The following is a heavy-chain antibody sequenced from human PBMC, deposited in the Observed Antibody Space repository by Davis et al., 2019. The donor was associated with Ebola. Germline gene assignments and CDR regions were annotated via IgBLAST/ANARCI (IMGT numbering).Heavy chain of an antibody. CDR3: TCTWSSFDY. V-gene: IGHV3-73*01. D-gene: IGHD3-10*01. Sequence: GGSLRLSCAASGFTFNNYDMHWVRQASGKGLEWVGRIRSKANSYATAYAASVKGRFTISRDDSKNTAYLQMNSLKTEDTAVYYCTCTWSSFDYWGQGTLVTVSS. CDR1: GFTFNNYD. CDR2: IRSKANSYAT. J-gene: IGHJ4*02.